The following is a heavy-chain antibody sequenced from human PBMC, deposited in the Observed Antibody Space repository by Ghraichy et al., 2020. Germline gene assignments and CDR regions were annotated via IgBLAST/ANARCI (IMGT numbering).Heavy chain of an antibody. CDR2: VNPYNGDT. J-gene: IGHJ1*01. CDR1: GYIFTSYG. V-gene: IGHV1-18*04. CDR3: ARDPPTYPQW. Sequence: ASVKVSCKASGYIFTSYGISWMRQAPGQGLEWMGWVNPYNGDTKYAQKFQGRLTMTADTSTTTVYMDLRSLRSDDTALYFCARDPPTYPQWWGQGTLVTVSS. D-gene: IGHD6-19*01.